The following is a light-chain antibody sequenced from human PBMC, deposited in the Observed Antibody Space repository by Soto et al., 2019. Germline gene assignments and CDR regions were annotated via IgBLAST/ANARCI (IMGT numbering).Light chain of an antibody. CDR3: QAWDSKTVV. CDR1: KLGDKY. J-gene: IGLJ2*01. CDR2: QDR. V-gene: IGLV3-1*01. Sequence: SYELTQPPSVSVSPGQTASITCSGDKLGDKYASWYQQKPGQSPVVVIYQDRKRPSGIPERFSGSNSGNTATLTISGTQAMDEADYYCQAWDSKTVVFGGGTQLTVL.